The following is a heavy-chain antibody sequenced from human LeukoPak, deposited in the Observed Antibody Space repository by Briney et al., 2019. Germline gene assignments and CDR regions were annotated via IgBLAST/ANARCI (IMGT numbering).Heavy chain of an antibody. J-gene: IGHJ4*02. D-gene: IGHD5-24*01. CDR3: GRQRDPNYPGAHY. V-gene: IGHV5-51*01. CDR2: IYPGDSDT. Sequence: ASVKVSCKGSGYSFTSYWIGWVRQLPGKGLEWMGIIYPGDSDTRYSPSFQGQVTISADKSISTAYLQWSSLKASDTAMYYCGRQRDPNYPGAHYWGQGTLVTVSS. CDR1: GYSFTSYW.